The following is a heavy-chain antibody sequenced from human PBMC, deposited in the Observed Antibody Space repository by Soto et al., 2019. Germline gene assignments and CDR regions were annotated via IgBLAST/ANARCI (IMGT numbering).Heavy chain of an antibody. CDR1: GFTFSSYG. CDR3: ARGSSNLVYLDY. CDR2: IWYDESNK. D-gene: IGHD6-13*01. V-gene: IGHV3-33*01. Sequence: QVQLVESGGGVVQPGRSLRLSCAASGFTFSSYGMHWVRQAPGKGLEWVAVIWYDESNKYYADSVKGRFTISRDNSKNTLYLQMNRLRAEDTAVYYCARGSSNLVYLDYWGQGTLVTVSS. J-gene: IGHJ4*02.